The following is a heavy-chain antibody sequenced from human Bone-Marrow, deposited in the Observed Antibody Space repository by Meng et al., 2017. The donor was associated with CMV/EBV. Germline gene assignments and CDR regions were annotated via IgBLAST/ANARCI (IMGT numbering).Heavy chain of an antibody. V-gene: IGHV3-21*01. CDR1: GFTFSSYS. CDR3: ARDTGIVVVPAALSRWYFDL. J-gene: IGHJ2*01. Sequence: ESLKISCAASGFTFSSYSMNWVRQAPGKGLEWVSSISSSSSYIYYADSVKGRFTISRDNAKNSLYLQMNSLRAEDTAVYYCARDTGIVVVPAALSRWYFDLWGRGTLVTVSS. D-gene: IGHD2-2*01. CDR2: ISSSSSYI.